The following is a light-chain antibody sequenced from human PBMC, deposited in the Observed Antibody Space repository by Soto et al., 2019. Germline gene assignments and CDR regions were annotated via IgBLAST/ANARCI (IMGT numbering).Light chain of an antibody. CDR3: HQRQSWPRT. CDR1: QSVSSSS. Sequence: ETVLTQSPGTLSLSPGERATLSCRASQSVSSSSLAWYQQRPGQAPRLLIYGTSSRATGIPDRFSGSGSGTDFTLTISRLEPEDFAVYYCHQRQSWPRTFGQGTKGDIK. CDR2: GTS. V-gene: IGKV3-20*01. J-gene: IGKJ1*01.